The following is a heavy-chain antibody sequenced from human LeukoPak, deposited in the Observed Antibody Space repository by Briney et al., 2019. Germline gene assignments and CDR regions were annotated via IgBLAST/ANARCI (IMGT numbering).Heavy chain of an antibody. CDR3: ARGWELLSGGAFDI. CDR1: GVSISSGGYY. Sequence: SQTLSHTCTVSGVSISSGGYYWSWSRQHPGKGLEWIGYIYYSGSTYYNPSLKSRVTISVDTSKNQFSLKLSSVTAADTAVYYCARGWELLSGGAFDIWGQGTMVTVSS. CDR2: IYYSGST. J-gene: IGHJ3*02. V-gene: IGHV4-31*03. D-gene: IGHD1-26*01.